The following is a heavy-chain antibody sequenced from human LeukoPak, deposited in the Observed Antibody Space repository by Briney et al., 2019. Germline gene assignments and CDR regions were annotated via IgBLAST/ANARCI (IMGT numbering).Heavy chain of an antibody. V-gene: IGHV4-4*07. Sequence: SETLSLTCTVSGGSISGYYWSWIRQPAGKGLEWIGRMSTSGNSNYIPSLVSRVTMSVDTPKNQFSLNPSSVTAADTAVYYCTRESGSMRWFDPWGQGTLVTVSS. CDR1: GGSISGYY. J-gene: IGHJ5*02. CDR3: TRESGSMRWFDP. D-gene: IGHD6-25*01. CDR2: MSTSGNS.